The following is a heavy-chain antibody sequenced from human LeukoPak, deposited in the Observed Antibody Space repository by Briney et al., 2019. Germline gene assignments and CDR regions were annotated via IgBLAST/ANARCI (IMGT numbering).Heavy chain of an antibody. Sequence: GGSLKISCKGSGYSFTSYWIGWVRQMPGKGLEWMGIIYPGDSDTRYSPSFQGQVTISADKSISTAYLQWSSLKASDTAMYYCARRPGSSGWYLWYFDLWGRGTLVTVSS. CDR3: ARRPGSSGWYLWYFDL. CDR2: IYPGDSDT. D-gene: IGHD6-19*01. CDR1: GYSFTSYW. V-gene: IGHV5-51*01. J-gene: IGHJ2*01.